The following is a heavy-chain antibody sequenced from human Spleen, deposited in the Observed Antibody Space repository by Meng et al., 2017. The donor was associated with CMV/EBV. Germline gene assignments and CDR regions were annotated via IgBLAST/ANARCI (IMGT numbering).Heavy chain of an antibody. CDR2: IYYSGST. CDR3: ARERSEQCLDY. V-gene: IGHV4-39*07. J-gene: IGHJ4*02. Sequence: CTVSGGSISSSSYYWGWIRQPPGKGLEWIGSIYYSGSTYYNPSLKSRVTISVDTSKNQFSLKLSSVTAADTAVYYCARERSEQCLDYWGQGTLVTVSS. CDR1: GGSISSSSYY. D-gene: IGHD6-19*01.